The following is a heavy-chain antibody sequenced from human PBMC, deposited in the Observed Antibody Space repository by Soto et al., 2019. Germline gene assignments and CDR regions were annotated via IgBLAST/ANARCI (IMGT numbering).Heavy chain of an antibody. D-gene: IGHD4-4*01. CDR2: IFYNGKT. CDR1: GGSIKSGSYY. V-gene: IGHV4-31*03. J-gene: IGHJ4*02. CDR3: AGGALYSNSGDGLED. Sequence: QVQLQESGPGLVKPSQTLSLTCSVSGGSIKSGSYYWWWIRQRPGKGLEWIGYIFYNGKTHYSPSLESRLTISVDTSKNQFSLKLSSVTAADTAVYYCAGGALYSNSGDGLEDWGQGTLVTVSS.